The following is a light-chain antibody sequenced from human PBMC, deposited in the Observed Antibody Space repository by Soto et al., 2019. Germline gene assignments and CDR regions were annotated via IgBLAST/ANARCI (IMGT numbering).Light chain of an antibody. CDR1: QNINNY. Sequence: DIQMTHSPSSLSASVGDRVTITCQASQNINNYLNWYQQKPGRAPKLQIYDASNLEAGVPSRFRGSGSGTDFTFTISRLQPEDIATYYCQQYENLPTFGQGTKVDIK. CDR3: QQYENLPT. J-gene: IGKJ1*01. V-gene: IGKV1-33*01. CDR2: DAS.